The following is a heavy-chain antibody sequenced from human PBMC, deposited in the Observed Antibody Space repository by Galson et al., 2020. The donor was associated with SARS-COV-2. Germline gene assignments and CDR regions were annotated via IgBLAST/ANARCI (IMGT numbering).Heavy chain of an antibody. Sequence: GGSLRLSCSVSGFTFSNYAMSWVRQAPGKGLEWVSAITGSGDTTYYAESVRGRFTISRDNSRNTVYLQMNSLRVEDTAVYYCAKVGVYGSRGDYDIMTVWGQGTTVTVSS. J-gene: IGHJ6*02. CDR3: AKVGVYGSRGDYDIMTV. V-gene: IGHV3-23*01. CDR1: GFTFSNYA. CDR2: ITGSGDTT. D-gene: IGHD3-9*01.